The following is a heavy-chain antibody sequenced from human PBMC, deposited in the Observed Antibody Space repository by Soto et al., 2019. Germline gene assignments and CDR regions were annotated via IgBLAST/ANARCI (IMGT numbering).Heavy chain of an antibody. J-gene: IGHJ3*02. CDR3: AQCYDFWSGYLSRSVPNDSFDI. Sequence: QVQLVESGGGVVQPGRSLRLSCAASGFTFSSYAMHWVRQAPGKGLEWVAVISYDGSNKYYADSVKGRFTISRDNSKNPLYLQMNSLRSEDTAVYYCAQCYDFWSGYLSRSVPNDSFDIWGQGTMGTVSS. D-gene: IGHD3-3*01. CDR2: ISYDGSNK. V-gene: IGHV3-30-3*01. CDR1: GFTFSSYA.